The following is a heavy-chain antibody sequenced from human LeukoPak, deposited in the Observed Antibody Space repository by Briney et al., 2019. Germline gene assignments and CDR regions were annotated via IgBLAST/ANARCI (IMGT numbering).Heavy chain of an antibody. Sequence: GSLRLSCAASGFTFSSYSMNWVRQAPGKGLEWIGEINHSGSTNYNPSLKSRVTISVDTSKNQFSLKLSSVTAADTAVYYCARGGLRTYYDFWSGYFHLDYWGQGTLVTVSS. D-gene: IGHD3-3*01. CDR2: INHSGST. CDR3: ARGGLRTYYDFWSGYFHLDY. V-gene: IGHV4-34*01. J-gene: IGHJ4*02. CDR1: GFTFSSYS.